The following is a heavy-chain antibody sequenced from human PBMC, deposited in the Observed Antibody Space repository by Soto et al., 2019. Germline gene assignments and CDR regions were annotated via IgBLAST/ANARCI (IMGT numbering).Heavy chain of an antibody. V-gene: IGHV3-21*01. CDR2: ISSSSSYI. Sequence: PGGSLRLSCAASGFTFSSYSMNWVRQAPGKGLEWVSSISSSSSYIYYADSVKGRFTISRDNAKNSLYLQMNSVDAEDTAVYYCESKLVLGAFDIWGQGTMVTVS. D-gene: IGHD6-13*01. CDR3: ESKLVLGAFDI. J-gene: IGHJ3*02. CDR1: GFTFSSYS.